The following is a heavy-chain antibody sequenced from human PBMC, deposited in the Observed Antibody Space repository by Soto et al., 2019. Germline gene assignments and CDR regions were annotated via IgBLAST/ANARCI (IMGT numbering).Heavy chain of an antibody. CDR3: AIGAAGSGSYRYYYGMGV. D-gene: IGHD1-26*01. J-gene: IGHJ6*02. V-gene: IGHV3-30*03. CDR1: GFTFSSYG. Sequence: GGSLRLSCAASGFTFSSYGMHWVRQAPGEGLEWVAVISYDGSNKYYADSVKGRFTISRDISKNTLYLQMNSLRVEDTAVYYCAIGAAGSGSYRYYYGMGVWGQGTTVTVSS. CDR2: ISYDGSNK.